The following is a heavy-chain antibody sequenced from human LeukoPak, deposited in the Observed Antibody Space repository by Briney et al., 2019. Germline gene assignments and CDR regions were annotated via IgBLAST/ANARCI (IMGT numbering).Heavy chain of an antibody. D-gene: IGHD3-22*01. V-gene: IGHV3-66*01. J-gene: IGHJ6*02. CDR3: AKSAPMIVGKRTKYGMDV. CDR2: TYSGGST. Sequence: GGSLRLSCAASGFIVTSSYMSWVRQAPGKGLDWVSLTYSGGSTYYADSVKGRFTISRDKSKNTLYLQMNSLRAEDAAVYYCAKSAPMIVGKRTKYGMDVWGQGTTVTVSS. CDR1: GFIVTSSY.